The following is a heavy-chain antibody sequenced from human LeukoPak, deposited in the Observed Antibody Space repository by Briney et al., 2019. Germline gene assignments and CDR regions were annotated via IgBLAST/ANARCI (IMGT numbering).Heavy chain of an antibody. Sequence: SETLSLTCAVYGGSFSGYYWSWIRQPPGKGLEWIGEINHSGSTNYNPSLKSRVTISVDTSNNQFSLKLSSVTAADTAVYYCARGRIAAAGTETFDYWGQGTLVTVSS. J-gene: IGHJ4*02. V-gene: IGHV4-34*01. CDR1: GGSFSGYY. CDR3: ARGRIAAAGTETFDY. CDR2: INHSGST. D-gene: IGHD6-13*01.